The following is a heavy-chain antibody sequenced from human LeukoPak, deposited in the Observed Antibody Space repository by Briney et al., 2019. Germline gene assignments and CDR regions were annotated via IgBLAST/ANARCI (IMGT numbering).Heavy chain of an antibody. J-gene: IGHJ4*02. Sequence: GGSLRLSCAASGFTFSSYAMGWARQAPGEGLEWVSSISGSGGSTYYADSVKGRFTISRDNSKNTLSLQINSLRAEDTAVYYCAKDGRGVDYLDYWGQGTLVTVSS. CDR1: GFTFSSYA. D-gene: IGHD2-8*01. CDR2: ISGSGGST. CDR3: AKDGRGVDYLDY. V-gene: IGHV3-23*01.